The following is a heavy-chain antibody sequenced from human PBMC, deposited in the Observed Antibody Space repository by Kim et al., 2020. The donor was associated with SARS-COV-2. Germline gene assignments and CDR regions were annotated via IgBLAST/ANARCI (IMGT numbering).Heavy chain of an antibody. CDR3: ARDNYYGSGKFDP. CDR1: GGSITSYY. CDR2: SYTSGST. V-gene: IGHV4-4*07. D-gene: IGHD3-10*01. J-gene: IGHJ5*02. Sequence: SETLSLTCTVSGGSITSYYWSWIRQPAGKGLEWIGRSYTSGSTNYNPALKSRVTMSVDTSKNQFSLNLTSVTAADTAVYYCARDNYYGSGKFDPWGQGTLVTVSS.